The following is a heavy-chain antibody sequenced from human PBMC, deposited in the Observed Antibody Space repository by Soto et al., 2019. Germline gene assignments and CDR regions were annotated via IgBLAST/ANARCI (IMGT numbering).Heavy chain of an antibody. Sequence: ASVKVSCKASGYTFTSYDINWVRQATGQGLEWMGWMNPNSGNTGYAQKFQGRVTMTRNTSISTAYMELSSLRSEDTAVYYCASSRGTTGPSPFDYWGQGTLVTVSS. D-gene: IGHD4-17*01. CDR1: GYTFTSYD. J-gene: IGHJ4*02. V-gene: IGHV1-8*01. CDR3: ASSRGTTGPSPFDY. CDR2: MNPNSGNT.